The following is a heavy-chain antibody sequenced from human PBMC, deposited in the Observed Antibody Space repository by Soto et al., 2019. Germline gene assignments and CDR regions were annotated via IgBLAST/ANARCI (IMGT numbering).Heavy chain of an antibody. CDR3: AASVTAPGGFDV. CDR1: GFTVTAKY. Sequence: PGGSLRLCCAVSGFTVTAKYMIWFRQAPGKDLEWVSAISTAGITSYADSVRGRLSIFRDKTKNTLSLQMDTLKVDDTAVYYCAASVTAPGGFDVWGQGTTVTVSS. J-gene: IGHJ3*01. D-gene: IGHD2-21*02. CDR2: ISTAGIT. V-gene: IGHV3-53*01.